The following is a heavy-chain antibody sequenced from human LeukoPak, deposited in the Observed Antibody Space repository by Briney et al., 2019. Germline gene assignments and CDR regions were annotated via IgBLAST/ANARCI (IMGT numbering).Heavy chain of an antibody. Sequence: SQTLSLTCTVSGGSISSGSYYWSWIRQPAGKGLEWIWRIYTSGSTNYNPSLKSRVTISVDTSKNQFSLKLSSVTAADTAVYYCARAEGVRGAFDIWGQGTMVTVSS. V-gene: IGHV4-61*02. CDR1: GGSISSGSYY. CDR2: IYTSGST. J-gene: IGHJ3*02. D-gene: IGHD1-14*01. CDR3: ARAEGVRGAFDI.